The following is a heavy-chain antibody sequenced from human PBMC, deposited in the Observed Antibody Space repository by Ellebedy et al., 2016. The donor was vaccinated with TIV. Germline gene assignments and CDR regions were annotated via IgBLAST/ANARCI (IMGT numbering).Heavy chain of an antibody. CDR3: AKTIGFCSSTTCSSLYFDQ. CDR2: ISDSGGST. V-gene: IGHV3-23*01. CDR1: GFTFSSYA. D-gene: IGHD2-2*01. Sequence: GGSLRLSXAASGFTFSSYAMSWVRQAPGKGLEWVSAISDSGGSTYYADSVKGRFTISRDNSKNTLYLQMNSLRAEDTAIYYCAKTIGFCSSTTCSSLYFDQWGQGTLVAVSS. J-gene: IGHJ4*02.